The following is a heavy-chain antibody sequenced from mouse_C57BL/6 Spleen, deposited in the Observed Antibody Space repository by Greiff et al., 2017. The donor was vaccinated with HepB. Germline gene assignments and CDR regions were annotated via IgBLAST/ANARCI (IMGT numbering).Heavy chain of an antibody. V-gene: IGHV5-6*01. D-gene: IGHD2-14*01. CDR2: ISSGGSYT. CDR3: ARHPDRYFGDY. CDR1: GFTFSSYG. Sequence: EVQRVESGGDLVKPGGSLKLSCAASGFTFSSYGMPWVRQTPDKRLEWVATISSGGSYTYYPDSVKGRFTISRDNAKNTLYLQMSSLKSEDTAMYYCARHPDRYFGDYWGQGTTLTVSS. J-gene: IGHJ2*01.